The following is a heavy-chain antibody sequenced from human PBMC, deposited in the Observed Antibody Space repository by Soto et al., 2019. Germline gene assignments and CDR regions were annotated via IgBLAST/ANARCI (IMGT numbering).Heavy chain of an antibody. CDR2: ITPFSGDV. Sequence: SVKVACKALGNTFTYRYLHWVRQAPGQALEWMGWITPFSGDVHYAQKFQERVTITRDRSINTAYMQMSSLRSEDTAMYFCASGGAGSGPFTWELPDHWGQGTLVTVSS. D-gene: IGHD1-26*01. J-gene: IGHJ4*02. CDR1: GNTFTYRY. V-gene: IGHV1-45*02. CDR3: ASGGAGSGPFTWELPDH.